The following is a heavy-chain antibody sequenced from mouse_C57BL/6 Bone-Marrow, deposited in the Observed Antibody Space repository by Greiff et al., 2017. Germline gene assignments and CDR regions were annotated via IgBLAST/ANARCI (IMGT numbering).Heavy chain of an antibody. CDR3: ARSNWVYAMDY. Sequence: VQLQQPGAELVKPGASVQMSCKASGYTFTRYWITWVKQRPGQGLEWIGDIYPGSGSTNYNEKFKSKATLTVDTSSSTAYMQLSSLTSEDSAVYYCARSNWVYAMDYWGQGTSVTVSS. D-gene: IGHD4-1*01. J-gene: IGHJ4*01. V-gene: IGHV1-55*01. CDR1: GYTFTRYW. CDR2: IYPGSGST.